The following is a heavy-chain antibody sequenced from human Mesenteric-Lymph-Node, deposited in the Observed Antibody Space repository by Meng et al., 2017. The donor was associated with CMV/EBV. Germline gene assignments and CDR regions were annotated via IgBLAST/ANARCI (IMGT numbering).Heavy chain of an antibody. J-gene: IGHJ4*02. CDR1: GFTFSGYW. CDR3: ARGRYSWGE. CDR2: IKQDGSEK. D-gene: IGHD3-16*01. Sequence: GESLKISCAASGFTFSGYWMSWVRQVPGKGLEWVANIKQDGSEKYYVDSVKGRFTISRDNAKNSLFLQMNSLRAEDTAVYYCARGRYSWGEWGQGTLVTVSS. V-gene: IGHV3-7*01.